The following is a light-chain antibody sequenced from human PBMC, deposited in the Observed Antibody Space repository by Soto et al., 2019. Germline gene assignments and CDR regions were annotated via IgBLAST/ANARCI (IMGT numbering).Light chain of an antibody. J-gene: IGLJ2*01. V-gene: IGLV1-47*01. CDR2: RNN. CDR3: AASDDSLSGVL. Sequence: QSVLTQPPSASGTPGQRVTISCSGSSSNIGSNYVYWYQQLPGTAPKLLIYRNNQRPSGVPDRFSGSKSGTSASLAISGLRSEDEADYYCAASDDSLSGVLFGGGTKLTVL. CDR1: SSNIGSNY.